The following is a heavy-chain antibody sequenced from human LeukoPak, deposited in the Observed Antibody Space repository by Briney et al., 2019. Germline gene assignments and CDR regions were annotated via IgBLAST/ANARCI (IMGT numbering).Heavy chain of an antibody. CDR1: GFTFSSYA. CDR3: AKILYYDSSGRPEPSFDY. CDR2: ISGSGGST. J-gene: IGHJ4*02. V-gene: IGHV3-23*01. D-gene: IGHD3-22*01. Sequence: PGGSLRLSCAASGFTFSSYAMSWVRQAPGKGLEWVSAISGSGGSTYYADSVKGRFTISRDNSKNTLYLQMNSLRAADTAVYYCAKILYYDSSGRPEPSFDYWGQGTLVTVSS.